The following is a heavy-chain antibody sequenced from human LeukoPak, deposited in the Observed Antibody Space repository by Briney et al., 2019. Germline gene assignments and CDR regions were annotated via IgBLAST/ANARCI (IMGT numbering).Heavy chain of an antibody. V-gene: IGHV1-18*01. J-gene: IGHJ5*02. CDR2: ISAYNGNT. CDR3: ARDMSGSYSTRFDP. D-gene: IGHD1-26*01. Sequence: GASVKVSWKASGYTFTTYGINWVRQAPAQGLEWMGWISAYNGNTNYAQRFQGRVTMTTDTSTSTAYMELRSLRSDDTAVYYCARDMSGSYSTRFDPWGQGTLVTVSS. CDR1: GYTFTTYG.